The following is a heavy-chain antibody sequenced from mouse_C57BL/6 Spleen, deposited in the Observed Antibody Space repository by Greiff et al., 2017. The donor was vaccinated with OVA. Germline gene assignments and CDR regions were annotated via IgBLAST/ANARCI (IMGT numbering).Heavy chain of an antibody. CDR2: IDPEDGDT. V-gene: IGHV14-1*01. CDR1: GFNIKDYY. CDR3: TIGGYYGYDDYAMDY. Sequence: EVQLQQSGAELVRPGASVKLSCTASGFNIKDYYMHWVKQRPEQGLEWIGRIDPEDGDTEYAPKFQGKATMTADTSSNTAYLQLSSLTSEDTAVYHCTIGGYYGYDDYAMDYWGQGTSVTVSS. D-gene: IGHD2-2*01. J-gene: IGHJ4*01.